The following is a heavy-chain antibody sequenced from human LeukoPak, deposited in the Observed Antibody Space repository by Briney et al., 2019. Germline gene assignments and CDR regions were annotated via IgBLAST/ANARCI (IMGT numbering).Heavy chain of an antibody. CDR1: VITFSSYA. Sequence: GGSLRLSCAASVITFSSYAMSLGRQAPGKGVECVSAISGSGGSTYYADSVKGRFTISRDNSKNTLYLQMNSLRAEDTAVYYCAKDLSGYSSSSALWGQGTLVTVSS. D-gene: IGHD6-6*01. CDR3: AKDLSGYSSSSAL. J-gene: IGHJ4*02. CDR2: ISGSGGST. V-gene: IGHV3-23*01.